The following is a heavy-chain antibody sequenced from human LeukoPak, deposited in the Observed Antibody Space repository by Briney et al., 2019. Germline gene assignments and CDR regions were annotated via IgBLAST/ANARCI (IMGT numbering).Heavy chain of an antibody. Sequence: SETLSLTCTVSGYSISSGYYWGWIRQPPGKGLEWIGSIYHSGSTYYNPSLKSRVTISVDTSKNQFSLKLSSVTAADTAVYYCARGGVREPFDYWGQGTLVTVSS. D-gene: IGHD3-10*01. V-gene: IGHV4-38-2*02. CDR2: IYHSGST. CDR3: ARGGVREPFDY. CDR1: GYSISSGYY. J-gene: IGHJ4*02.